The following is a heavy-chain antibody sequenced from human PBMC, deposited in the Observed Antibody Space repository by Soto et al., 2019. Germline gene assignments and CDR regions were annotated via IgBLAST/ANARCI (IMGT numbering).Heavy chain of an antibody. CDR1: GASLGGFH. D-gene: IGHD3-16*01. V-gene: IGHV4-34*12. CDR2: LIHGGST. Sequence: TLSLTCAIYGASLGGFHWTWLRQAPGKGLEWIGELIHGGSTNYNPSLKGRVSFSLDTSKNQFSLHLMSVTAADTAVYYCARSPLGYDYVRQTWREVGDSFDIWGRGTLVTVSS. J-gene: IGHJ3*02. CDR3: ARSPLGYDYVRQTWREVGDSFDI.